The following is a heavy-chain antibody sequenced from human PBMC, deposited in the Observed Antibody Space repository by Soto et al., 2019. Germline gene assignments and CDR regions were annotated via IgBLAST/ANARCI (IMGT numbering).Heavy chain of an antibody. J-gene: IGHJ4*02. D-gene: IGHD2-21*02. CDR2: IKQDGSEK. Sequence: GGCLRLSCAASGFTFSSYWMSWVRQAPGKGLEWEANIKQDGSEKYYVDSVKGRFTISRDNAKNSLYLQMNSLRAEDSAVYYCERDRVTYFDYWGQGTLVTVSS. CDR1: GFTFSSYW. CDR3: ERDRVTYFDY. V-gene: IGHV3-7*01.